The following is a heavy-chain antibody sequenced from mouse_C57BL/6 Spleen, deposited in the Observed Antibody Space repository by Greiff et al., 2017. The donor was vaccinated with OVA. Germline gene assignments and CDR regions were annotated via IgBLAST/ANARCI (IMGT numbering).Heavy chain of an antibody. V-gene: IGHV1-69*01. J-gene: IGHJ3*01. CDR1: GYTFTSYW. CDR3: ARQLRLPRTGFAY. D-gene: IGHD3-2*02. CDR2: IDPSDSYT. Sequence: VKLQQPGAELVMPGASVKLSCKASGYTFTSYWMHWVKQRPGQGLEWIGEIDPSDSYTNYNQKFKGKSTLTVDKSSSTAYMQLSSLTSEDSAVYYCARQLRLPRTGFAYWGQGTLVTVSA.